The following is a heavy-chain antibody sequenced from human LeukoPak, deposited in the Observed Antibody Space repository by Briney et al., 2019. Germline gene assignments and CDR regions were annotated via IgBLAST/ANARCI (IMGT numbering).Heavy chain of an antibody. D-gene: IGHD6-19*01. J-gene: IGHJ6*03. Sequence: ASVKVSCKASGYTFTSYDINWVRQATGQGLEWMGWMNPNSGNTGYAQKFQGRVTMTRNTSISTAYMELSSPRSEDTAVYYCARVFSGWYDYYYYYMDVWGKGTTVTVSS. CDR2: MNPNSGNT. CDR3: ARVFSGWYDYYYYYMDV. CDR1: GYTFTSYD. V-gene: IGHV1-8*01.